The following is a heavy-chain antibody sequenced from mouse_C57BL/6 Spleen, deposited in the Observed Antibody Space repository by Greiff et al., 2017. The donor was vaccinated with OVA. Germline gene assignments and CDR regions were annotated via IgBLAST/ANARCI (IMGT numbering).Heavy chain of an antibody. D-gene: IGHD1-1*01. V-gene: IGHV1-55*01. CDR3: ARGRAITTVVAYYFDY. CDR1: GYTFTSYW. CDR2: LYPGSGST. Sequence: QVQLQQPGAELVKPGASVKMSCKASGYTFTSYWITWVKQRPGQGLEWIGDLYPGSGSTNYNEKFKSKATLTVDTSSSTAYMQLSSLTSEDSAVYYCARGRAITTVVAYYFDYWGQGTTLTVSS. J-gene: IGHJ2*01.